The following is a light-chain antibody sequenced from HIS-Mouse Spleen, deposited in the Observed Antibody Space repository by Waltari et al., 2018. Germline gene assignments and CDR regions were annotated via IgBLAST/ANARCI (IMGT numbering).Light chain of an antibody. Sequence: QSVLPQPPSVSRAPGPPANIPAPGSSSNIGAGSEVPWSQQLPGTAPKLLIYGKRNRPSGVPDRFSGSKSGTSASLAITGLQAEDEADYYCQSYDSSLSAHYVFGTGTKVTVL. CDR3: QSYDSSLSAHYV. CDR1: SSNIGAGSE. J-gene: IGLJ1*01. CDR2: GKR. V-gene: IGLV1-40*01.